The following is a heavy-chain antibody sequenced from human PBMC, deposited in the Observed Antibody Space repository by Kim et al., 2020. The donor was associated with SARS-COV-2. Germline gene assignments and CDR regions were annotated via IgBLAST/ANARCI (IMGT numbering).Heavy chain of an antibody. CDR3: ARGVFTVIVGVTQRFD. J-gene: IGHJ5*01. CDR1: GYTFTRYD. V-gene: IGHV1-8*01. D-gene: IGHD3-22*01. Sequence: ASVKVSCKAAGYTFTRYDINWVRQAPGQGFEWMGWMNPNSGNTGYAQKFQGRVTMTSDTSINTAYMELSGLRFEDTAFYYWARGVFTVIVGVTQRFD. CDR2: MNPNSGNT.